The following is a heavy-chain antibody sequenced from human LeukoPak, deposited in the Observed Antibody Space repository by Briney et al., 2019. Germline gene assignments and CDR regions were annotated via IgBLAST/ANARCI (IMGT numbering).Heavy chain of an antibody. D-gene: IGHD3-10*01. CDR1: GYTFTSYG. CDR3: VTDRGVIITLGFDY. J-gene: IGHJ4*02. V-gene: IGHV1-69*04. Sequence: GASVKVSCKASGYTFTSYGISWVRQAPGQGLEWMGRIIPILGIANYAQKFQGRVTITADKSTSTAYMELSSLRSEDTAVYYCVTDRGVIITLGFDYWGQGTLVTVSS. CDR2: IIPILGIA.